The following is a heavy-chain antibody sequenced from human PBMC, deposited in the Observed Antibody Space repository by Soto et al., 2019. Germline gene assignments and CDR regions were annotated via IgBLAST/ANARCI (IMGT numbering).Heavy chain of an antibody. CDR2: IYYSGST. Sequence: PLETLSLTCTVSGGSVSGGGDYWSWIRQPPGKGLEWIGYIYYSGSTNYNPSLKSRVTISVDTSKNQFSLKLSSVTAADTAVYYRARVPYYDSSGYYPYYFDYWGQGTLVTVSS. D-gene: IGHD3-22*01. J-gene: IGHJ4*02. V-gene: IGHV4-61*08. CDR1: GGSVSGGGDY. CDR3: ARVPYYDSSGYYPYYFDY.